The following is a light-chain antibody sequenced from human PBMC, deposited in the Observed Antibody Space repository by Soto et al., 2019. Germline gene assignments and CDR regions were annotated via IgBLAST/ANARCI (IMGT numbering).Light chain of an antibody. Sequence: QSVLTQPASVSGSPGQSITISCSGTSSDVGGYHYVSWYQHHPGKAPKLIIFEVSNRPSGVSNRFSGSKSGNTASLTISGLQAEDEADYYCNSYTSSSTHYVFGTGTKLTVL. CDR1: SSDVGGYHY. CDR2: EVS. J-gene: IGLJ1*01. CDR3: NSYTSSSTHYV. V-gene: IGLV2-14*01.